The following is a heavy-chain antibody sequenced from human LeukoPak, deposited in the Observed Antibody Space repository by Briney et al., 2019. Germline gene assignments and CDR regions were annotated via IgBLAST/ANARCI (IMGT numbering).Heavy chain of an antibody. Sequence: GGSLRLSCAASGFTFSSYSMTWVRQAPGKGLEWVSSISSSSSYIYYADSVKGRFTISRDNAKNSLYLQMNSLRAEDTAVYYFARDQTSSFPLREVDYWGQGTLVTVSS. CDR2: ISSSSSYI. V-gene: IGHV3-21*01. CDR3: ARDQTSSFPLREVDY. CDR1: GFTFSSYS. J-gene: IGHJ4*02. D-gene: IGHD4-17*01.